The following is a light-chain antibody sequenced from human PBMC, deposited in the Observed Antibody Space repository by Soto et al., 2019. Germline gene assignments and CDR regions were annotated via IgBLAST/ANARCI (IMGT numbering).Light chain of an antibody. CDR1: QGIRND. Sequence: AIQVTQSPSSLSASVGDRVTITCRASQGIRNDLGWYQQKPGKAPKLLIYAASSLQSGVPSRFSGSGSGTDFTLTISSLQPDDFATYYCQQYNSYWTFGQGTKVEIK. J-gene: IGKJ1*01. CDR2: AAS. CDR3: QQYNSYWT. V-gene: IGKV1-6*01.